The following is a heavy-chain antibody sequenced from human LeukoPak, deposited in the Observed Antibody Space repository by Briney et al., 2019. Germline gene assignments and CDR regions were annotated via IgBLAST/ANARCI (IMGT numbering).Heavy chain of an antibody. V-gene: IGHV3-23*01. CDR2: ISGSGGST. Sequence: GGSLRLSCAASGFTFSSYAMSWVRQAPGQGLEWVSAISGSGGSTYYADSVKDRFTISRDNSKNTLYLQMNSLRAEDTAVCYCAKSKGQGYCTNGVCYGGFDYWGQGTLVTVSS. J-gene: IGHJ4*02. CDR1: GFTFSSYA. CDR3: AKSKGQGYCTNGVCYGGFDY. D-gene: IGHD2-8*01.